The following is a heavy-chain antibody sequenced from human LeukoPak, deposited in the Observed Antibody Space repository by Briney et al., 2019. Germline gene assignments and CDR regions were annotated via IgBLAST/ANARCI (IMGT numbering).Heavy chain of an antibody. D-gene: IGHD3-10*01. CDR3: ARDRVKMDV. V-gene: IGHV3-21*01. CDR1: GFTFSGYN. CDR2: ISSSSNYV. Sequence: RRSLRLSCAASGFTFSGYNMNWVRQAPGKGLEWVSSISSSSNYVYYADSVKGRYTISRDNAKNSLYMQMNSLRAEDTAVYYCARDRVKMDVWGKGTTVTVSS. J-gene: IGHJ6*04.